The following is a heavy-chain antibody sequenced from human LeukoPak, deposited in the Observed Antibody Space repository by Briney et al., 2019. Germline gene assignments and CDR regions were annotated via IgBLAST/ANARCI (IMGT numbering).Heavy chain of an antibody. CDR2: ISSSSSYI. J-gene: IGHJ4*02. Sequence: GGSLRLSCAASGFTFSSYSMNWVRQAPGKGLEWVSSISSSSSYIYYADSVRGRFTISRDNAKNSLYLQMNSLRAEDTAVYYCARGPPMYSYGSSAYHYDYFEYWGQGTLVTVSS. V-gene: IGHV3-21*01. D-gene: IGHD3-22*01. CDR1: GFTFSSYS. CDR3: ARGPPMYSYGSSAYHYDYFEY.